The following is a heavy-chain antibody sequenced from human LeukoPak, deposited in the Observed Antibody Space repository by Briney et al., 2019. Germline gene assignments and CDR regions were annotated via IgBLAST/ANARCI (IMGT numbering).Heavy chain of an antibody. J-gene: IGHJ6*03. D-gene: IGHD6-6*01. V-gene: IGHV1-69*13. Sequence: ASVKVSCKASGGTFSSYAISWVRQAPGQGLEWMGGIIPIFGTANYAQKFQGRVTITADESTSTAYMELSSLRSEDTAVYYCARVHERQLGRRAGYYYYMDVWGKGTTVTVSS. CDR3: ARVHERQLGRRAGYYYYMDV. CDR1: GGTFSSYA. CDR2: IIPIFGTA.